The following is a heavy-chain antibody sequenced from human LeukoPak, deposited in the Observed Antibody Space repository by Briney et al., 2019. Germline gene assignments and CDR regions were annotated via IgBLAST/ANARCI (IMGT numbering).Heavy chain of an antibody. J-gene: IGHJ6*04. CDR1: GFTVSSNY. V-gene: IGHV3-53*01. Sequence: PGGALRLSCAASGFTVSSNYMSWVRQAPGEGLEWGSVIYSGGSTYYADSVKGRFTISRDNSKNTLYLQMNSLRAEDTAVYYCASPLSITMVRGVKGYYGMDVWGKGTTVTVSS. D-gene: IGHD3-10*01. CDR3: ASPLSITMVRGVKGYYGMDV. CDR2: IYSGGST.